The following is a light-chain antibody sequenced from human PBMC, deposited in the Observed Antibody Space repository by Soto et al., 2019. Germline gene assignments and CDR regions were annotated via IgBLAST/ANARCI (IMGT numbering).Light chain of an antibody. CDR2: TAS. CDR1: QSINKY. Sequence: DIQMTQSPSSLSASVGDRVTITCRASQSINKYLHWYQQKPGKAPKLLIYTASILESGVPSRFSGSGSGTDFTLTISSLQPEDFASYFCHQSYRAPHTFGQGTKLEIK. J-gene: IGKJ2*01. V-gene: IGKV1-39*01. CDR3: HQSYRAPHT.